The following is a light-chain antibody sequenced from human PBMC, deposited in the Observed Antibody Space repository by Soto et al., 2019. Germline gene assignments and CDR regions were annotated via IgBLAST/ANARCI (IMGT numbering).Light chain of an antibody. CDR3: SSYTSRSTLGA. CDR2: DVS. CDR1: NSDIGGYNY. J-gene: IGLJ2*01. V-gene: IGLV2-14*03. Sequence: QSALTQPASVSGSPGQSITISCTGTNSDIGGYNYVSWYQQHPGKATKLMIYDVSNRPSGVSYRFSGSKSGNTASLTISGLQAEDEADYYCSSYTSRSTLGAFGRGTKLTVL.